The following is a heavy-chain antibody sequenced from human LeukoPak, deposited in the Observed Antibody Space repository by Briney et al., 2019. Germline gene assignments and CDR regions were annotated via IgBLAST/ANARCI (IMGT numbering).Heavy chain of an antibody. Sequence: GASVKVSCKASGYTFTSYDINWVRQATGQGLEWMGCMNPNSGNTGYAQKFQGRVTMTRNTSISTAYMELSSLRSEDTAVYYCAILREYYDFWSGYPYFDYWGQGTLVTVSS. CDR3: AILREYYDFWSGYPYFDY. V-gene: IGHV1-8*01. J-gene: IGHJ4*02. CDR1: GYTFTSYD. D-gene: IGHD3-3*01. CDR2: MNPNSGNT.